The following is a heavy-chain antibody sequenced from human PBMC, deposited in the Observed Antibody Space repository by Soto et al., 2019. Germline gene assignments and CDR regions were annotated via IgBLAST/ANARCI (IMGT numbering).Heavy chain of an antibody. CDR1: GFTFSSYA. CDR3: ARDLWVVVVQHDLLTETDYGMDV. J-gene: IGHJ6*02. Sequence: GGSLRLSCAASGFTFSSYAMHWVRQAPGKGLEWVAVISYDGSNKYYADSVKGRFTISRDNSKNTLYLQMSSLRAEDTAVYYCARDLWVVVVQHDLLTETDYGMDVWGQGTTVTVSS. D-gene: IGHD2-2*01. V-gene: IGHV3-30-3*01. CDR2: ISYDGSNK.